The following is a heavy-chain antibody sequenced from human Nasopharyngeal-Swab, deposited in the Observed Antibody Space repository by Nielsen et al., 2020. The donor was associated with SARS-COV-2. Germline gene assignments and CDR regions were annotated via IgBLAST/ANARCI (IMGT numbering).Heavy chain of an antibody. V-gene: IGHV3-30-3*01. CDR1: GFTFSSYA. D-gene: IGHD6-13*01. CDR3: ARANSSSWSFDY. CDR2: ISYDGSNK. J-gene: IGHJ4*02. Sequence: LSLTCAASGFTFSSYAMHWVRQAPGKGLEWVAVISYDGSNKYYADSVKGRFTISRDNSKNTLYLQMNSLRAEDTAVYYRARANSSSWSFDYWGQGTLVTVSS.